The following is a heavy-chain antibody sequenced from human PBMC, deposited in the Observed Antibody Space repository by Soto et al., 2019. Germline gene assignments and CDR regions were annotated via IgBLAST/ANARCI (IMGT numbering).Heavy chain of an antibody. Sequence: ASVKVSCKASGYTFTSYAMHWVRQAPGQRLEWMGWINAGNGNTKYSQKFQGRVTITRDTSTSTAYMELRSLRSDDTAVYYCARASSGYYAHDAFDIWGQGTMVTVSS. CDR2: INAGNGNT. CDR3: ARASSGYYAHDAFDI. D-gene: IGHD3-22*01. V-gene: IGHV1-3*01. J-gene: IGHJ3*02. CDR1: GYTFTSYA.